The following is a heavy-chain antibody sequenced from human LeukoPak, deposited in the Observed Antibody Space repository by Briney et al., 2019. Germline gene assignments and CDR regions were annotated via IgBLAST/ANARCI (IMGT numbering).Heavy chain of an antibody. CDR2: IYTSGST. CDR3: AAIQFLEWLLSTNYYYYYMDV. D-gene: IGHD3-3*01. CDR1: GGSISSYY. V-gene: IGHV4-4*07. Sequence: SETLSLTCTVSGGSISSYYWSWIRQPAGKGLEWIGRIYTSGSTNYNPSLKSRVTISVDTSKNQFSLKLSSVTAADTAVYYCAAIQFLEWLLSTNYYYYYMDVWGKGTTVTVSS. J-gene: IGHJ6*03.